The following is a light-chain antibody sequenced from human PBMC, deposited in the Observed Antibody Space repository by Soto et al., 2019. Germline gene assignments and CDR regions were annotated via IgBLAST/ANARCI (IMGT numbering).Light chain of an antibody. CDR3: QKYNSAPNT. CDR1: RDISSS. J-gene: IGKJ2*01. V-gene: IGKV1-27*01. Sequence: DVQMTQSPSSLSASVGDRVTITCRASRDISSSLAWYQQKPGKVPKLLIYAASTMHAGVQSRFSGSGSGTFFTLTLNSLQPEDVATYYGQKYNSAPNTFGRGTRLEIK. CDR2: AAS.